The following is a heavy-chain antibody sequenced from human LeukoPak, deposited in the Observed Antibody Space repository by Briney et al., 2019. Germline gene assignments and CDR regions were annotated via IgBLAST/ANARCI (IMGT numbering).Heavy chain of an antibody. D-gene: IGHD5-12*01. J-gene: IGHJ6*02. CDR1: GYTFTSYD. CDR3: ARGFGRWATGPEDYYGMDV. CDR2: MNPNSGNT. V-gene: IGHV1-8*01. Sequence: ASVKVSCKASGYTFTSYDINWVRQATGQGLEWMGWMNPNSGNTGYAQKFQGRVTMTRNTSISTAYMELSSLRSEDTAVYYCARGFGRWATGPEDYYGMDVWGQGTTVTVSS.